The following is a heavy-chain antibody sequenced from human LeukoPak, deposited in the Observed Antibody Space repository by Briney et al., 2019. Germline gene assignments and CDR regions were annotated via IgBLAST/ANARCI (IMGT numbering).Heavy chain of an antibody. V-gene: IGHV1-18*01. CDR2: ISAYTGNT. CDR3: AKGPDSSGYGYYYGMVV. CDR1: GYTFTSYG. D-gene: IGHD3-22*01. Sequence: ASVKVSCKASGYTFTSYGITWVRQAPGQGLEWMGWISAYTGNTNFAQKLQGRVTVTTDTSTSTAYMELRSLRSDDTAVYYCAKGPDSSGYGYYYGMVVWGQGTTVTVSS. J-gene: IGHJ6*02.